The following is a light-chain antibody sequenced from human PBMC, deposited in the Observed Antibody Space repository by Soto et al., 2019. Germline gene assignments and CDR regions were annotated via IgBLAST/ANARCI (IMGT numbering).Light chain of an antibody. CDR2: DAS. Sequence: DIQMTQSPSTLSASVGDRVTITCRASHSISSWLAWYQQKPGKAPNLLIYDASTLESGVPSRFSGSRSGTAFTLTIGSLQPDDFANYYCQQYNSYWTFGQGTKVEIK. CDR1: HSISSW. CDR3: QQYNSYWT. V-gene: IGKV1-5*01. J-gene: IGKJ1*01.